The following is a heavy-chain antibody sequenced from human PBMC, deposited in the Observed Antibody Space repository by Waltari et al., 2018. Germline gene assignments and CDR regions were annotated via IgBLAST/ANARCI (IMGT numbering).Heavy chain of an antibody. CDR3: ARDSGYSVAWSVGDY. CDR2: ISYDGNIK. CDR1: GFTFTSHA. V-gene: IGHV3-30-3*01. J-gene: IGHJ4*02. D-gene: IGHD6-19*01. Sequence: QVQLVESGGGVVQPGRSLRVSCAASGFTFTSHAMPWVRQAPGKGLEWVSVISYDGNIKYYAGSVKGRFTISRDNSKNTLYLQMNDLRSDDTAVYFCARDSGYSVAWSVGDYWGQGTLVTVSS.